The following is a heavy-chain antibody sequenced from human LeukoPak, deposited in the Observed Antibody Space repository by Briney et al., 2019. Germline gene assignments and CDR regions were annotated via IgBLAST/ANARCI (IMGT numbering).Heavy chain of an antibody. CDR1: GGSINSGSDY. CDR3: ARGSRDLSPVIPLRNAFHF. J-gene: IGHJ3*01. D-gene: IGHD2-21*02. V-gene: IGHV4-61*02. Sequence: SQTLSLTCAVYGGSINSGSDYSTWIRQPTVEGLQWIGRIYTTGTTTYNTSLESRVTISKDTSNNRFSLELSSVTAADTALYYCARGSRDLSPVIPLRNAFHFWGQGIMVTVSS. CDR2: IYTTGTT.